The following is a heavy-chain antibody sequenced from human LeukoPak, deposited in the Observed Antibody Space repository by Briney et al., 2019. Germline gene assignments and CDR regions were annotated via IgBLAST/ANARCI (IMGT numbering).Heavy chain of an antibody. D-gene: IGHD6-13*01. Sequence: ASVKVSCKASGYTFTSYGISWVRQAPGQGLEWMGWISSYNGNTNYAQKLQGRVTMTTDTSTTTAYMELKSLRSDDTAVYYCATPRGSSSWSGDFQHWGQGTLVTVSS. J-gene: IGHJ1*01. CDR2: ISSYNGNT. V-gene: IGHV1-18*01. CDR3: ATPRGSSSWSGDFQH. CDR1: GYTFTSYG.